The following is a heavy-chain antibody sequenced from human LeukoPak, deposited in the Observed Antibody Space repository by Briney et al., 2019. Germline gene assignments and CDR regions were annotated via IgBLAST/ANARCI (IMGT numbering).Heavy chain of an antibody. Sequence: GGSLRLSCAASGFTFSSYAMHWVRQAPGKGLEWVAVISYDGSNKYYADSVKGRFTISRDNSKNTLYLQMNTLRADDTAVYYCAKDHGSSDWYYFDYWGQGTLVTVSS. CDR3: AKDHGSSDWYYFDY. D-gene: IGHD6-13*01. CDR2: ISYDGSNK. CDR1: GFTFSSYA. V-gene: IGHV3-30*04. J-gene: IGHJ4*02.